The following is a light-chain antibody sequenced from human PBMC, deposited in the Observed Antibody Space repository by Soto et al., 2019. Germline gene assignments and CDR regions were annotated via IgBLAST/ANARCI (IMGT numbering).Light chain of an antibody. J-gene: IGLJ1*01. CDR1: SPNIGSNY. Sequence: SVVAQPPPPSGTPGPRVTISFSGSSPNIGSNYVYWYQQLPGTAPKLLIYRNNQRPSGVPDRFSGSKSGTSASLAISGLRSEDEADYYCAAWDDSLSGHYVFGTGTKVTVL. V-gene: IGLV1-47*01. CDR2: RNN. CDR3: AAWDDSLSGHYV.